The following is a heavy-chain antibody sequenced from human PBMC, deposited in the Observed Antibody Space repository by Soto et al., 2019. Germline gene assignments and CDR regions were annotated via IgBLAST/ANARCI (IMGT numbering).Heavy chain of an antibody. CDR3: ARSSISDYKDPFDL. D-gene: IGHD4-4*01. Sequence: PGGSLRLSCAASGFSFSSHGMHWVRQAPGKGLEWVAVVTFDGSHQYYADSVKGRFTISRDNSRNMVYLQMNSLREDDTAIYFCARSSISDYKDPFDLWGQGIQVTVSS. CDR2: VTFDGSHQ. V-gene: IGHV3-30*03. CDR1: GFSFSSHG. J-gene: IGHJ5*02.